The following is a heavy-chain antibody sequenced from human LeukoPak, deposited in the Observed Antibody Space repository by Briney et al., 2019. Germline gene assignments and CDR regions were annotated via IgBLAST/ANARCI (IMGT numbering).Heavy chain of an antibody. D-gene: IGHD3-16*02. J-gene: IGHJ5*02. Sequence: PGGSLRLSCAASGFTFSSYAMSWVRQAPGKGLEWVSAISGSGGSTYYADSVKGRFAISRDNSKNTLYLQMNSLRAEDTAVYYCARAGGSYPPGRFDPWGQGTLVTVSS. CDR1: GFTFSSYA. CDR3: ARAGGSYPPGRFDP. V-gene: IGHV3-23*01. CDR2: ISGSGGST.